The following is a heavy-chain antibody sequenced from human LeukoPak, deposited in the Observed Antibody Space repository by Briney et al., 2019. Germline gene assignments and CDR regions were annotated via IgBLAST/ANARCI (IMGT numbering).Heavy chain of an antibody. D-gene: IGHD5-12*01. Sequence: PGGSLRLSCAASGFTFSSYSMNWVRQAPGKGLEGVSYISSSSSTIYYADSVKGRFTISRDNDKNSLYLQMNSLRAEDTAVYYCARDGARGYFEPFDHWGQGTLVTVSS. V-gene: IGHV3-48*01. J-gene: IGHJ4*02. CDR1: GFTFSSYS. CDR2: ISSSSSTI. CDR3: ARDGARGYFEPFDH.